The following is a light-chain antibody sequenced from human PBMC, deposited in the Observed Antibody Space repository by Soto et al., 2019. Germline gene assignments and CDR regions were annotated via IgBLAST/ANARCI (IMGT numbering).Light chain of an antibody. Sequence: AFIDASITITSRASQSLDNCLAWYQQKPGKAPKLLIYKASTLKSGVPSRFSGSGSGTEFTLTISSLQPDDFATYYCQHYNSYSEAFGQGSKVAIK. J-gene: IGKJ1*01. V-gene: IGKV1-5*03. CDR3: QHYNSYSEA. CDR2: KAS. CDR1: QSLDNC.